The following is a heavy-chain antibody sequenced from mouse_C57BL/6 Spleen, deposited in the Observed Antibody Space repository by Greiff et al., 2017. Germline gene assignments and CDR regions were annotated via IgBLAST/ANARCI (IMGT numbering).Heavy chain of an antibody. CDR1: GFSLTSYG. J-gene: IGHJ2*01. CDR2: IWGDGST. D-gene: IGHD1-1*01. Sequence: QVQLQQSGPGLVAPSPSLSITCTVSGFSLTSYGVSWVRQPPGKGLEWIGVIWGDGSTTYHSALISSLSISTDNSTSQVFLKLNRLQTDDTATYDSAKDHCYGSSYFDYWGQGTTLTVSS. V-gene: IGHV2-3*01. CDR3: AKDHCYGSSYFDY.